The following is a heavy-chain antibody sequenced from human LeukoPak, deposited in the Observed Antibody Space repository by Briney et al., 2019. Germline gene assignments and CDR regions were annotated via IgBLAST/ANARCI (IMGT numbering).Heavy chain of an antibody. Sequence: VAAAKVSCKASGYTFTSYVINWGPPATREGLEWMGRMKPNRGNTGYAQKFQSRVTLTRNTSLSTPYMELRSPRAQGTPLYYCARVPPNHQNDYYYMDVWGKGTTVTVSS. CDR1: GYTFTSYV. CDR3: ARVPPNHQNDYYYMDV. CDR2: MKPNRGNT. V-gene: IGHV1-8*03. J-gene: IGHJ6*03. D-gene: IGHD1-14*01.